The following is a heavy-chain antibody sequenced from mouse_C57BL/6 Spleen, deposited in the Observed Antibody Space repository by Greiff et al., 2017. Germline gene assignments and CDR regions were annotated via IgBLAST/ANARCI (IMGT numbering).Heavy chain of an antibody. D-gene: IGHD4-1*01. CDR1: GFTFSDYG. J-gene: IGHJ2*01. CDR3: ARQGLGREGDYYFGD. V-gene: IGHV5-17*01. CDR2: ISSGSSTI. Sequence: EVNVVESGGGLVKPGGSLTLSCAASGFTFSDYGMHWVRQAPEKGLEWVAYISSGSSTIYYADTVKGRFTISRDNAKNTLFLQMTSLGSEDTARYYCARQGLGREGDYYFGDWGQGATVTVAS.